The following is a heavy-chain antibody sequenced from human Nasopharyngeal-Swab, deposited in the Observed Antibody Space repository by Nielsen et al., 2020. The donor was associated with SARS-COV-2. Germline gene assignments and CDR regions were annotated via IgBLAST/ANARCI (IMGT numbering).Heavy chain of an antibody. Sequence: SETLSLTCAVYGGSFSGYYWSWIRQPPRKGLEWIGEINHSGSTNYNPSLKSRVTISVDTSKNQFSLKLSSVTAADTAVYYCARGGWGDYPDYWGQGTLVTVSS. V-gene: IGHV4-34*01. CDR2: INHSGST. CDR1: GGSFSGYY. CDR3: ARGGWGDYPDY. J-gene: IGHJ4*02. D-gene: IGHD4-17*01.